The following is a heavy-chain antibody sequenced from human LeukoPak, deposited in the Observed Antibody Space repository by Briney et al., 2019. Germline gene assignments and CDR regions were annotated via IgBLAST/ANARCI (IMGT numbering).Heavy chain of an antibody. J-gene: IGHJ4*02. V-gene: IGHV3-13*01. D-gene: IGHD2-15*01. Sequence: GGSLRLSCAASGFTFRSYDMHGVRQATGKGLEWVSAIGIGGDTYYPGSVKGRFTISRENAKNSLYLQMNSLRAGDTAVYYCVRQATPHGHFDYWGQGILVTVSS. CDR2: IGIGGDT. CDR3: VRQATPHGHFDY. CDR1: GFTFRSYD.